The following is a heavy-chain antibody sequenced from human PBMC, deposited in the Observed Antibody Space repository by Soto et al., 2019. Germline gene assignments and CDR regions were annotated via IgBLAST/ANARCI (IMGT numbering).Heavy chain of an antibody. J-gene: IGHJ3*02. CDR2: INPNSGGT. Sequence: ASVKVSCKASGYTFTGYYMHWVRQAPGQGLEWMGWINPNSGGTNYAQKFQGRVTMTRDTSISTAHMELSRLRSDDTAVYYCVSPANYYDSSGYPLDAFDIWGQGQSSPSPQ. V-gene: IGHV1-2*02. CDR1: GYTFTGYY. D-gene: IGHD3-22*01. CDR3: VSPANYYDSSGYPLDAFDI.